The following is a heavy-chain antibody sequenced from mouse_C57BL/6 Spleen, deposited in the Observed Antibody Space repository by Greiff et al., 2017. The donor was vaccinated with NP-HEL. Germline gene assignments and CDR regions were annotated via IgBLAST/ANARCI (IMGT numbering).Heavy chain of an antibody. CDR3: ARQDSSGYYAMDY. D-gene: IGHD3-2*02. CDR1: GFTFSDYG. V-gene: IGHV5-15*01. Sequence: EVQRVESGGGLVQPGGSLKLSCAASGFTFSDYGMAWVRQAPRKGPEWVAFISNLAYSIYYADTVTGRFTISRENAKNTLYLEMSSLRSEDTAMYYCARQDSSGYYAMDYWGQGTSVTVSS. CDR2: ISNLAYSI. J-gene: IGHJ4*01.